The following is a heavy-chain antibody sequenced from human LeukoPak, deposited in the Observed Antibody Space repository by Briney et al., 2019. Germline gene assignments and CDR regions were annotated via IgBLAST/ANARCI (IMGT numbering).Heavy chain of an antibody. Sequence: SETLSLTCTVSGGSISSYYWSWIRQPPGKGLEWIGYIYYSGSTNYNPPLKSRVTISVDTSKNQFSLKLSSVTAADTAVYYCASGGSYSSYYYYMDVWGKGTTVTVSS. V-gene: IGHV4-59*01. CDR3: ASGGSYSSYYYYMDV. CDR1: GGSISSYY. D-gene: IGHD1-26*01. J-gene: IGHJ6*03. CDR2: IYYSGST.